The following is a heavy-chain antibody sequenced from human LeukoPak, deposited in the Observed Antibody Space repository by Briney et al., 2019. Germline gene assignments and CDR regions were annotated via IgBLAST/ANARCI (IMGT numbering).Heavy chain of an antibody. V-gene: IGHV3-23*01. CDR3: AKDTNFDH. CDR1: GFTFSSYA. Sequence: GGSLRLSCAASGFTFSSYAMSWVRQAPGKGLEWVSVISSSGDSTYYADSVKGRLTISRDNSKNTLYLQMNSLRAEDTAVYYCAKDTNFDHWGPGTLVTVSS. CDR2: ISSSGDST. D-gene: IGHD1-1*01. J-gene: IGHJ5*02.